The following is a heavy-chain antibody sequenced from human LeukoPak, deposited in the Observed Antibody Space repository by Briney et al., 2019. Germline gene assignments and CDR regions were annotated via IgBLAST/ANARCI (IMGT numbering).Heavy chain of an antibody. J-gene: IGHJ4*02. V-gene: IGHV3-30*03. CDR2: ISYDGSNK. D-gene: IGHD6-13*01. CDR1: GFTFSSYG. CDR3: ARGYSSSWYAGHFDY. Sequence: QPGRSLRLSCAASGFTFSSYGMHWVRQAPGKGLEWVAVISYDGSNKYYADSVNGRFTISRDNSKNTLYLQMNSLRAEDTAVYYCARGYSSSWYAGHFDYWGQGTLVTVSS.